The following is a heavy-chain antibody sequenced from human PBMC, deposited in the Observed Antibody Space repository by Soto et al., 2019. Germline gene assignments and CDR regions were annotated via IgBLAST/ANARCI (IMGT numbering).Heavy chain of an antibody. CDR2: IYYSGST. Sequence: LSETLSLTCTVSGGSISSYYWSWIRQPPGKGLEWIGYIYYSGSTNYNPSLKSRVTISVDTSKNQFSLKLSSVTAADTAVYYCARTYPTGWFDPWGQGTLVTVSS. J-gene: IGHJ5*02. V-gene: IGHV4-59*01. D-gene: IGHD4-17*01. CDR3: ARTYPTGWFDP. CDR1: GGSISSYY.